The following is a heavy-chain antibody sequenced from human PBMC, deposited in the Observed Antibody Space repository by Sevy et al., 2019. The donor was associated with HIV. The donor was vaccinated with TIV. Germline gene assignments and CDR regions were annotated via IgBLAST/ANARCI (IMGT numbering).Heavy chain of an antibody. CDR1: GGTFSNYA. CDR2: IIPILGTA. J-gene: IGHJ4*02. Sequence: ASVKVSCKASGGTFSNYASSWVRQAPGQGLEWVGGIIPILGTANYAPKFQGRVTITADESTSTAYMELSSLRSEDTAVYFCARGPFIVGGTGKLDFWGQGTLVTFSS. CDR3: ARGPFIVGGTGKLDF. V-gene: IGHV1-69*13. D-gene: IGHD1-26*01.